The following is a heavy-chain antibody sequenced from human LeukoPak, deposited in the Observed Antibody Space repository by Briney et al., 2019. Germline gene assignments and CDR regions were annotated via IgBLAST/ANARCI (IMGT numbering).Heavy chain of an antibody. CDR1: GGSISSSSYY. J-gene: IGHJ4*02. V-gene: IGHV4-39*01. CDR3: ARLDSSSWYLGFDY. D-gene: IGHD6-13*01. Sequence: PSETLSLTCTVSGGSISSSSYYWGWIRQPPGKGLEWIGSIYYSGSTYYNPSLKSRVTISVDTSKNQFSLKLSSVTAAVTAVYYCARLDSSSWYLGFDYWGQGTLVTVSS. CDR2: IYYSGST.